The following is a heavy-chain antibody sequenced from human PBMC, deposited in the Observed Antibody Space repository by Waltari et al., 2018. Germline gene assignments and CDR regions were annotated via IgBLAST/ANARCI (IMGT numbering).Heavy chain of an antibody. D-gene: IGHD6-13*01. CDR2: ISAYNGNT. CDR1: GYTFTSYG. CDR3: ARDQRWGTAAGSGRGFDY. J-gene: IGHJ4*02. V-gene: IGHV1-18*01. Sequence: QVQLVQSGAEVKKPGASVKVSCKASGYTFTSYGISWVRQAPGQGLEWVGWISAYNGNTNYAQKLQGIVTMTTDTSTSTAYMELRSLRSDDTAVYYCARDQRWGTAAGSGRGFDYWGQGTLVTVSS.